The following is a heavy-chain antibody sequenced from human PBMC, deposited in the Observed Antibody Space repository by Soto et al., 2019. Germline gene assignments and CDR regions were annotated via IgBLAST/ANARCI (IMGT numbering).Heavy chain of an antibody. V-gene: IGHV1-2*02. CDR2: INPNSGGT. Sequence: AAVKVSCKASGYTFTGYYMHWVRPAPGQGLEWLGWINPNSGGTNYAQNVQGRVTMTRDTSISTAYMELSRLRSDDTAVYYCARDMARYYYGSWSSVFDYWGQGTLVTVSS. D-gene: IGHD3-10*01. J-gene: IGHJ4*02. CDR1: GYTFTGYY. CDR3: ARDMARYYYGSWSSVFDY.